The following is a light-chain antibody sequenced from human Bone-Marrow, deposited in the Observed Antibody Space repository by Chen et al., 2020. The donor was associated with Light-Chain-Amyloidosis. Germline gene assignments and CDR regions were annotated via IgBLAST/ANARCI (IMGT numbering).Light chain of an antibody. Sequence: SYELTQPPSVSVSPGQTARITCSGDDLPTKYAYWYQQKPGQAPVLVIHRDTERPSGISERFSGSSSGTTATLTISGVQAEDDADYHCQSADSSGTYEVIFGGGTKLTGL. CDR3: QSADSSGTYEVI. J-gene: IGLJ2*01. V-gene: IGLV3-25*03. CDR1: DLPTKY. CDR2: RDT.